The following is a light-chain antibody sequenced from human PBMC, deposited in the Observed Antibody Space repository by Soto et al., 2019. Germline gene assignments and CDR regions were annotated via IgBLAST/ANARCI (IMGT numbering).Light chain of an antibody. V-gene: IGLV1-44*01. CDR3: AAWDDSRNRML. J-gene: IGLJ3*02. Sequence: QSVLTQPPSASGTPGQRVTISCSGSSSNIGSDTVNWFQQLPGTAPKLLIYSDNQRPSGVPDRFSGSKSGTSASLAISGLQSEDEADYYCAAWDDSRNRMLFGGGTTLTV. CDR1: SSNIGSDT. CDR2: SDN.